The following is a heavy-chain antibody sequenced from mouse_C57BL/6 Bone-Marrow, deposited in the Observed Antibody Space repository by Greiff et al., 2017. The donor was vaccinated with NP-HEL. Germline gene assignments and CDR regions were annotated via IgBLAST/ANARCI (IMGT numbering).Heavy chain of an antibody. CDR2: SRNKANDYTT. CDR1: GFTFSDFY. CDR3: ARENWDRYLGG. V-gene: IGHV7-1*01. J-gene: IGHJ1*03. D-gene: IGHD4-1*01. Sequence: EVKLMESGGGLVQSGRSLRLSCATSGFTFSDFYMEWVRQAPGKGLEWIAASRNKANDYTTEYSASVKGRFIVSRDTSQSILYLQMNALRAEDTAIYYCARENWDRYLGGRGTGTTVTVSS.